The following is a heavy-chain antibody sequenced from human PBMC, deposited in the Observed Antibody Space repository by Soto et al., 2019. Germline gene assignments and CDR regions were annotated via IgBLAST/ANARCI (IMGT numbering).Heavy chain of an antibody. CDR1: GGTFSSYP. CDR2: IIPFFGTS. Sequence: QVQLVQSGAEVKKPGSSVKVSCEASGGTFSSYPINWVRQAPGQGLEWMGGIIPFFGTSNYAQKFQGRVTITADDSTSTAYMGLRSLRSEDTAVYYCARVGYITSYGMAVWGQGTTVTVSS. CDR3: ARVGYITSYGMAV. D-gene: IGHD6-13*01. J-gene: IGHJ6*02. V-gene: IGHV1-69*01.